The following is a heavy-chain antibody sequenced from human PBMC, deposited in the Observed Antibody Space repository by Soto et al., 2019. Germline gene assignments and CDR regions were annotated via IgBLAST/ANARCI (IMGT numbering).Heavy chain of an antibody. Sequence: QVHLVQSGAEVKKSGASVKVSCKGSGYDFTTYGITWVRQAPGQGLEWMAWISAHNGNTDYAQKLQGRVTVTRDTSTSTAYMELRSPRSDDTAVYYCARRRYGDYWGQGALVTVSS. CDR3: ARRRYGDY. CDR1: GYDFTTYG. CDR2: ISAHNGNT. D-gene: IGHD1-1*01. J-gene: IGHJ4*02. V-gene: IGHV1-18*01.